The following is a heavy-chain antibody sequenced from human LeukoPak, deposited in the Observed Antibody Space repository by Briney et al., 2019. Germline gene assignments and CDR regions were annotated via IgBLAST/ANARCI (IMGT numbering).Heavy chain of an antibody. CDR3: ARTHYDSSAYYSPAGY. V-gene: IGHV1-2*02. D-gene: IGHD3-22*01. Sequence: GASVKVSCKASGYTFTGYNMHWVRQAPGQGLEWMGWINVHTGVAHYAQKFHGRVTMTRDTSISTAYMELSRLRSDDTAVFYCARTHYDSSAYYSPAGYRGQGTLVTVSS. CDR1: GYTFTGYN. J-gene: IGHJ4*02. CDR2: INVHTGVA.